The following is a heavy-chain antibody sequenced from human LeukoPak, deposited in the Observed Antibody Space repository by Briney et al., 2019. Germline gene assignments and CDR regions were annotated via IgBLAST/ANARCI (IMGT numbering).Heavy chain of an antibody. CDR1: GFTFSTYG. CDR3: AKGWEMKSTSCSPIDY. CDR2: ITYDGSNK. D-gene: IGHD1-26*01. Sequence: GGSLRLSCAASGFTFSTYGMHWVRQAPGKGLEGVAVITYDGSNKYYADSVKGRFTISRDNSKNTLSLQMNSLRCEDTAVYYCAKGWEMKSTSCSPIDYWGQGTLVTVSS. J-gene: IGHJ4*02. V-gene: IGHV3-30*18.